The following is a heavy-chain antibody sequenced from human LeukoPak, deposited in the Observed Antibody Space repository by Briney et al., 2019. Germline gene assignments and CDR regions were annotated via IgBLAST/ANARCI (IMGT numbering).Heavy chain of an antibody. Sequence: PSQTLSLTLTVVGRSISSGSYDSSWIRQPAGKGLEWIGHIYTSGSTNSHPSLKSRVNISVDTSKNPFSLKLRSLPPPGTAFYYCARYIVSYPHLALDIWGQGTMVTV. J-gene: IGHJ3*02. CDR3: ARYIVSYPHLALDI. V-gene: IGHV4-61*09. CDR1: GRSISSGSYD. CDR2: IYTSGST. D-gene: IGHD1-26*01.